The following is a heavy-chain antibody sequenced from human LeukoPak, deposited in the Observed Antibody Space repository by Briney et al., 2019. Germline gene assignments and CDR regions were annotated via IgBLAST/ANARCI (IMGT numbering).Heavy chain of an antibody. Sequence: SVKVSCKVSGGTITRHAFSWVRQAPGQGLEWMGGIIPSFGTANYAQKFQGRVTITADELTTTTYMELSSLRSEDTAVYYCARGDIVVVPPAYKAFDIWGRGTLVTVSS. CDR3: ARGDIVVVPPAYKAFDI. CDR1: GGTITRHA. J-gene: IGHJ3*02. V-gene: IGHV1-69*01. D-gene: IGHD2-2*01. CDR2: IIPSFGTA.